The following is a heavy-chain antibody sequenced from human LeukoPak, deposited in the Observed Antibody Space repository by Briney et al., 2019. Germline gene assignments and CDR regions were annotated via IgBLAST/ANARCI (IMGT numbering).Heavy chain of an antibody. J-gene: IGHJ4*02. V-gene: IGHV3-23*01. Sequence: GGSLRLSCAASGFTFSSYAMSWVRQAPGQGLEWVSSISGSGGGTYYADSVKGRFTVSRGNSENTLYLQMNGLRAEDTAVYYCAKFSVGSGSYSYYSFDYWGQGTLVTVSS. CDR1: GFTFSSYA. D-gene: IGHD3-10*01. CDR2: ISGSGGGT. CDR3: AKFSVGSGSYSYYSFDY.